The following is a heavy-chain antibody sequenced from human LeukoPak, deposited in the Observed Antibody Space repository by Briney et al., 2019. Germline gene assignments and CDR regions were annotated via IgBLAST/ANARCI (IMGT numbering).Heavy chain of an antibody. CDR3: ARGIFNAFDF. Sequence: SQTLSLTCAISGDSVSSNSAAWNWIRQSPSRGLEWLGRTYYRSKWYSDYGISVKSGIIINPDTSKNQFSLQLNSVTPEDTAMYFCARGIFNAFDFWGLGTMVTVSS. V-gene: IGHV6-1*01. J-gene: IGHJ3*01. CDR1: GDSVSSNSAA. CDR2: TYYRSKWYS.